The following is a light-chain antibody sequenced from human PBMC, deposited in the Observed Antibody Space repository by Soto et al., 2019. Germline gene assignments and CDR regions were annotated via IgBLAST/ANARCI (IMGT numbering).Light chain of an antibody. CDR1: SSDVGSYNL. J-gene: IGLJ1*01. CDR2: EGS. V-gene: IGLV2-23*01. CDR3: YSYAGSSTYV. Sequence: QSVLTQPASVSGSPGQSITISCTGTSSDVGSYNLVSWYQQHPDKAPKVMIYEGSKRPSGVSNRFSGSKSGNTASLTISGLQAEDEADYYCYSYAGSSTYVFGTGTKLTVL.